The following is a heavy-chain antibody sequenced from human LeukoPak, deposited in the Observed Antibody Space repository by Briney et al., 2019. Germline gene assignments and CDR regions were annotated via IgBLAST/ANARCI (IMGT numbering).Heavy chain of an antibody. CDR1: GYTFTSYD. D-gene: IGHD3-22*01. CDR3: ARGYYDSSGYYYGAFDY. Sequence: SVEVSCKASGYTFTSYDINWVRQAPGQGLEWMGRIIPIFGTANYAQKFQGRVTITTDESTSTAYMELSSLRSEDTAVYYCARGYYDSSGYYYGAFDYRGQGTLVTVSS. CDR2: IIPIFGTA. V-gene: IGHV1-69*05. J-gene: IGHJ4*02.